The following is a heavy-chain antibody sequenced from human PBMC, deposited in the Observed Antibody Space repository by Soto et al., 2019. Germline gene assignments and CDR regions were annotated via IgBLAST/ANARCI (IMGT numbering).Heavy chain of an antibody. CDR3: ARRARPDFYYMDV. V-gene: IGHV3-64*01. Sequence: EVQLAESGGGLAQPGGSPRLSCAASGFTLSGYAMDWVRQAPGKGLEYVSGISSNGVGTYYANSVQGRFTISRDNSKNTAYLQMGSLRPEDMAVYYCARRARPDFYYMDVWGKGTTVTVSS. CDR2: ISSNGVGT. CDR1: GFTLSGYA. J-gene: IGHJ6*03. D-gene: IGHD6-6*01.